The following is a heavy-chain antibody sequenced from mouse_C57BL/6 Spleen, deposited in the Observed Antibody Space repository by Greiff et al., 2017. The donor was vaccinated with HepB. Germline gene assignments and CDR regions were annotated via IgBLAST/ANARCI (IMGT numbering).Heavy chain of an antibody. CDR3: ASYSTGYIDV. J-gene: IGHJ1*03. D-gene: IGHD2-5*01. CDR2: ISSGSSTI. Sequence: EVKLVESGGGLVKPGWSLKLPCAAPGFTFSDDGMHWVRLAPEKGLEWVAYISSGSSTIYYADTVKVRFTIFRDNAKNTLFLQMTSLRSEDTAMYYRASYSTGYIDVWGTGATVTVSS. V-gene: IGHV5-17*01. CDR1: GFTFSDDG.